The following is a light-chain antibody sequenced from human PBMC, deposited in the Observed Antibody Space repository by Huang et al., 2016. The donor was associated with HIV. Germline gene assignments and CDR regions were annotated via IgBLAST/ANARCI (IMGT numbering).Light chain of an antibody. CDR3: HQYNNWLLS. V-gene: IGKV3-15*01. Sequence: EIVMTQSPATLSVSTGERVTLSCRANRSVSTNFAWYQQRPVQAPSLLIYGSSTSAPGIPARFSGSGSGTDFSLTISSLQSEDFARYYCHQYNNWLLSFGGGTRVDI. CDR1: RSVSTN. CDR2: GSS. J-gene: IGKJ4*01.